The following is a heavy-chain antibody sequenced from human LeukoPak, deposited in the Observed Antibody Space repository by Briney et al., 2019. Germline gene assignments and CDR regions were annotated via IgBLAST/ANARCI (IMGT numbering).Heavy chain of an antibody. CDR2: MSYEETYK. CDR3: ARGFGVIRRS. J-gene: IGHJ5*02. CDR1: GFSVRDYA. Sequence: GGSLRLSCAASGFSVRDYAMHWVRQAPGKGVEWVAVMSYEETYKNYAEAVKGRFTISRDDSKNTLFLQMSSLRPEDTAVYYCARGFGVIRRSWGQGTLVSVSS. D-gene: IGHD3-3*01. V-gene: IGHV3-30-3*01.